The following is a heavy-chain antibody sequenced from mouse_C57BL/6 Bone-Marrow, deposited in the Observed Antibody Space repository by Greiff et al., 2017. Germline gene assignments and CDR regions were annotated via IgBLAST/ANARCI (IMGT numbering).Heavy chain of an antibody. CDR3: ARRGNYGSWLAY. CDR1: GFTFSDYG. CDR2: FSSGSSTI. D-gene: IGHD2-1*01. V-gene: IGHV5-17*01. Sequence: EVQVVESGGGLVKPGGSLKLSCAASGFTFSDYGLHWVRQAPGKGLEWVAYFSSGSSTIYYADTVKGRFTISRDNAKNTLFLQLTSLRSEDTAMYYCARRGNYGSWLAYGGQGTLVTVSA. J-gene: IGHJ3*01.